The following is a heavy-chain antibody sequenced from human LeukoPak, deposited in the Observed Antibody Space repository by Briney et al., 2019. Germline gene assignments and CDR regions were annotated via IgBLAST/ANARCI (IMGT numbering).Heavy chain of an antibody. CDR3: ASHWLGDAFDI. V-gene: IGHV4-59*01. CDR1: GGSISSYY. J-gene: IGHJ3*02. D-gene: IGHD3-9*01. Sequence: SETLSPTCTVSGGSISSYYWRWIRQTPGKGLEWIVYIYYSGSTNYNPSLESRVTISVDTSKNQFSLKLSSVTAADTAVYYCASHWLGDAFDIWGQGTMVTVSS. CDR2: IYYSGST.